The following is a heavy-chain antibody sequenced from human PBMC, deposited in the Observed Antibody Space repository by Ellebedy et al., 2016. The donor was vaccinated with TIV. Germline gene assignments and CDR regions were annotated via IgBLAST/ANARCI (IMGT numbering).Heavy chain of an antibody. D-gene: IGHD6-19*01. V-gene: IGHV1-18*01. CDR3: ARERDSSGWYEIYGY. CDR2: ISAYNGNT. Sequence: ASVKVSCKASGYTFPSYGISWVRPPPGQGLEWMGWISAYNGNTNYAQKLQGRVTMTTDTSTSTAYMELRSLRSDDTAVYYCARERDSSGWYEIYGYWGQGTLVTVSS. CDR1: GYTFPSYG. J-gene: IGHJ4*02.